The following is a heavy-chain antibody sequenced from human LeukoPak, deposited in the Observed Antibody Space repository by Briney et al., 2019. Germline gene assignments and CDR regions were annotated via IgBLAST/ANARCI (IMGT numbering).Heavy chain of an antibody. CDR1: GGSISSSSYY. J-gene: IGHJ2*01. V-gene: IGHV4-39*01. CDR3: ARLYNQSKYRLGYFDL. Sequence: SETLSLTCTVSGGSISSSSYYWGWIRQPPGKGLEWMGSIYYSGSTYYNPSLKSRVTISVDTSKNQFSLKLSSVTAADTAVYDCARLYNQSKYRLGYFDLWCRGTLVTVSS. CDR2: IYYSGST. D-gene: IGHD1-14*01.